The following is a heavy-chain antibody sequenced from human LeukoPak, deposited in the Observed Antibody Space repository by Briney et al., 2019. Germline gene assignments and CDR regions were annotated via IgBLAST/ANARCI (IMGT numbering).Heavy chain of an antibody. V-gene: IGHV4-4*08. D-gene: IGHD1-26*01. Sequence: SETLSLTCTVSGGSISSYYWSWIRQPPGKGLEWIGRIYTSGSTAYNSSLKSRVTISLDTSKNHLSLRLSSVTAADTAVYYCARDREVGATGYYFDYWGQGTLVTVSS. CDR1: GGSISSYY. J-gene: IGHJ4*02. CDR3: ARDREVGATGYYFDY. CDR2: IYTSGST.